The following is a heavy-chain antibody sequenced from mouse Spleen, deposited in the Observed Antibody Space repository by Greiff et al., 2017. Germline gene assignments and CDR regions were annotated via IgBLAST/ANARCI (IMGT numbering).Heavy chain of an antibody. CDR1: GFTFSDYG. CDR2: IRNLAYSI. J-gene: IGHJ1*01. V-gene: IGHV5-15*01. Sequence: EVQGVESGGGLVKPGGSLKLSCAASGFTFSDYGMAWVRQAPGKGPEWVAFIRNLAYSIYYADTVTGRFTISRENAKNTLYLEMSSLRSEDTAMYYCARPPYYYGSSYWYFDVWGAGTTVTVSS. D-gene: IGHD1-1*01. CDR3: ARPPYYYGSSYWYFDV.